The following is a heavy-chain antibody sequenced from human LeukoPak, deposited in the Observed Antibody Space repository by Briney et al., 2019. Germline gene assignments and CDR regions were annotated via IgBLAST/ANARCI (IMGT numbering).Heavy chain of an antibody. CDR2: IYYSGST. CDR1: GGSIGRSSYY. J-gene: IGHJ4*02. Sequence: SETLSLTCTVSGGSIGRSSYYWGWIRQPPVKGLEWIGNIYYSGSTNYNPSLKSRDTMTVDTSKNQFSLKLSSLTAADTAVYYCARLAAKTVDYWGQGTLVTVSS. CDR3: ARLAAKTVDY. V-gene: IGHV4-39*07. D-gene: IGHD2-15*01.